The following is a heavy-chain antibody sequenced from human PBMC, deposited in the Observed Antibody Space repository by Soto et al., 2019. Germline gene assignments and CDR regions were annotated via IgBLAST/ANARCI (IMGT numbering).Heavy chain of an antibody. J-gene: IGHJ6*02. D-gene: IGHD5-12*01. CDR3: ARDKDRLQLGGNYYYSLDV. V-gene: IGHV1-69*05. CDR1: GGTFSNSA. CDR2: IMPIFRTP. Sequence: QVQLEQSGAEVKQPGSSVRVSCKASGGTFSNSAISWVRQAPGQGLEWMGGIMPIFRTPDYAQKFQGRVTLTPDESTSTAYLELHGLTSDDTAVYYCARDKDRLQLGGNYYYSLDVWGQGTTVTVSS.